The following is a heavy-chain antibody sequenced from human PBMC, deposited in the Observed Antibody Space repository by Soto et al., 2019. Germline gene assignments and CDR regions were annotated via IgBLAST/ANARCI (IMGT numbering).Heavy chain of an antibody. CDR2: IYGSGSLYASGTT. J-gene: IGHJ6*02. CDR3: VRGGGRDSRLMYYYSGMDV. V-gene: IGHV4-4*07. Sequence: QVQLQESGPGLVRPSETLSLTCTVSGGSISEFYWSWIRQPAGKGMAWIGRIYGSGSLYASGTTSHTRSLKSRITMSVDMSQDQGSRKMTSVTAADSAVYYWVRGGGRDSRLMYYYSGMDVWGQGTTVTVSS. D-gene: IGHD1-26*01. CDR1: GGSISEFY.